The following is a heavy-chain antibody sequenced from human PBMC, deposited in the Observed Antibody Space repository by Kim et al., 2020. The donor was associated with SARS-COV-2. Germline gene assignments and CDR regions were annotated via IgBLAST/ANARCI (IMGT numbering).Heavy chain of an antibody. Sequence: SVKVSCKASGGTFSSYAISWVRQAPGQGLEWMGGIIPIFGTANYAQKFQGRVTITADESTSTAYMELSSLRSEDTAVYYCARDTLGNYYYYGMDVWGQGTTVTVSS. D-gene: IGHD7-27*01. CDR2: IIPIFGTA. CDR1: GGTFSSYA. V-gene: IGHV1-69*13. CDR3: ARDTLGNYYYYGMDV. J-gene: IGHJ6*02.